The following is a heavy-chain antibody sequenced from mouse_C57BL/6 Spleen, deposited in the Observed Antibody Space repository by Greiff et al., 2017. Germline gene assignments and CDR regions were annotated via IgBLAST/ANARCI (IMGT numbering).Heavy chain of an antibody. CDR3: ARQNWDGAMDY. J-gene: IGHJ4*01. V-gene: IGHV1-76*01. CDR1: GYTFTDYY. CDR2: IYPGSGNT. Sequence: QVQLQQSGAELVRPGASVKLSCKASGYTFTDYYINWVKQRPGQGLEWIARIYPGSGNTYYNEKFKGKATLTAEKSSSPAYMQLSSLTSEDSAVYFCARQNWDGAMDYWGQGTSVTVSS. D-gene: IGHD4-1*01.